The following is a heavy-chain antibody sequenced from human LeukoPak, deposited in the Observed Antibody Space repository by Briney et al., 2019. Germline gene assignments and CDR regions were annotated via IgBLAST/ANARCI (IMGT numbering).Heavy chain of an antibody. CDR1: GFTLSGYT. V-gene: IGHV3-21*01. J-gene: IGHJ4*02. Sequence: GGSLRLSCAASGFTLSGYTINWVRQAPGEGLEWVSSIDGSSRYIYYADSVRGRFTISRDNAKNSLHLQMNSLTVEDTGVYFRARDMAGRSRPPFDYWGQGTLVTVSS. CDR2: IDGSSRYI. CDR3: ARDMAGRSRPPFDY. D-gene: IGHD6-19*01.